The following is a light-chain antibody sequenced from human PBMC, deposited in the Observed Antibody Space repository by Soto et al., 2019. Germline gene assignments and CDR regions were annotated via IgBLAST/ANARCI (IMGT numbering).Light chain of an antibody. Sequence: QSVLTQPASVSGSPGQSITISCTGTSSDVGGYNYVSWYQQHPGKAPKLMIYEVSNRPSGVSNRSSGSKSGNTASLTISGLQAEDEADYYCSSYTSSSTRVLGTGTKVTV. V-gene: IGLV2-14*01. CDR1: SSDVGGYNY. CDR3: SSYTSSSTRV. CDR2: EVS. J-gene: IGLJ1*01.